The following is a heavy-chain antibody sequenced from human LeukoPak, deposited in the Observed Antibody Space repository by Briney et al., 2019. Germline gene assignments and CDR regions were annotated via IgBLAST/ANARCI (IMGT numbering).Heavy chain of an antibody. CDR3: ARDSYSYGPIDY. CDR1: GYSISSGYY. D-gene: IGHD5-18*01. Sequence: SETLSLTCTVSGYSISSGYYWGWIRQPPGKGLEWIGSIYHSGSTYYNPSLKSRVTISVDTSKNQFSLRLSSVTAADTAVYYCARDSYSYGPIDYWGQGTLVTVSS. V-gene: IGHV4-38-2*02. CDR2: IYHSGST. J-gene: IGHJ4*02.